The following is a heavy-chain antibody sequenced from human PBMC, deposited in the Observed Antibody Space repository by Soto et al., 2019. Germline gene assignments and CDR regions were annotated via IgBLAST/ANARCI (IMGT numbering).Heavy chain of an antibody. J-gene: IGHJ6*02. CDR3: ARDSSITMVRGVIIRDYYYGMDV. Sequence: GGSLRLSCAASGFTFSSYWMHWVRQAPGKGLVWVSRINSDGSSTSYADSVKGRFTISRDNAKNTLCLQMNSLRAEDTAVYYCARDSSITMVRGVIIRDYYYGMDVWGQGTTVTVSS. V-gene: IGHV3-74*01. CDR2: INSDGSST. CDR1: GFTFSSYW. D-gene: IGHD3-10*01.